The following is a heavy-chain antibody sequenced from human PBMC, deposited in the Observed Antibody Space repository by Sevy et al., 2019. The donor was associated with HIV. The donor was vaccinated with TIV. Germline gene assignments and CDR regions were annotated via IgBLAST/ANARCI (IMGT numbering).Heavy chain of an antibody. J-gene: IGHJ5*02. V-gene: IGHV3-15*01. CDR2: IKNKPDGGTT. Sequence: GGSLRLSCAASGFTFNNAWMSWVRQAPGKGLEWIGRIKNKPDGGTTDYAAPVKGRFTISRDDSKNTLYLQMNSLKTEDTPVYYCCTEGNVLLAEGWGHWFDPWGQGTLVTVSS. CDR1: GFTFNNAW. CDR3: CTEGNVLLAEGWGHWFDP. D-gene: IGHD2-8*01.